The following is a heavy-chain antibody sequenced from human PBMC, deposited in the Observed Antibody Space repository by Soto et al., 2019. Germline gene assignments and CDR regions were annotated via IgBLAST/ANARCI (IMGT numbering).Heavy chain of an antibody. Sequence: VPLVESGGGLVQPGRSLRISCAVSGFNFGNYAMHWGRQAPGKGLEWVAAINWNSDKVAYADSVLGRFTIFRDRAKNSLHLQMNDLTTEDTALYYCAKDKGGTPYYIDSWGQGILVTVSS. D-gene: IGHD6-25*01. CDR3: AKDKGGTPYYIDS. V-gene: IGHV3-9*01. CDR2: INWNSDKV. CDR1: GFNFGNYA. J-gene: IGHJ4*02.